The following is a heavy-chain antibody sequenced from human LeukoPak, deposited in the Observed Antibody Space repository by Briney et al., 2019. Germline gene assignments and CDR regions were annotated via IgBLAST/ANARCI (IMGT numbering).Heavy chain of an antibody. CDR1: GFTFSSYE. Sequence: GGSLRLSCAASGFTFSSYEMNWVRQAPGKGLEWVSYISSSGSTIYYADSVKGRFTISGDNAKNSLYLQMNSLRAEDTAVYYCARLKRGYSYGDRRPVPSPLDYWGQGTLVTVSS. J-gene: IGHJ4*02. CDR3: ARLKRGYSYGDRRPVPSPLDY. D-gene: IGHD5-18*01. V-gene: IGHV3-48*03. CDR2: ISSSGSTI.